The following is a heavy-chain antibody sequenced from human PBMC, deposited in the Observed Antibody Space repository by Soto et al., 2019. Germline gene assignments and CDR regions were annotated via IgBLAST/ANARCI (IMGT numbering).Heavy chain of an antibody. CDR1: GGSISSYY. Sequence: QVQLQESGPGLVKPSETLSLTCTVSGGSISSYYWSWIRQSPGKGLEWIGYIYYSGSTKYNPSLKSRVTVSVDPPKNQFPLKLSSVTAADTAVYYCARGRGDTAMAWYYWGQGTLVTVSS. D-gene: IGHD5-18*01. CDR2: IYYSGST. J-gene: IGHJ4*02. CDR3: ARGRGDTAMAWYY. V-gene: IGHV4-59*01.